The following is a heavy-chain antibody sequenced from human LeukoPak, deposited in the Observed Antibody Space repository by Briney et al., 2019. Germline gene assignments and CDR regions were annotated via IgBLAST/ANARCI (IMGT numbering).Heavy chain of an antibody. Sequence: GESLKISCQGSGYSFTSYWIAWVRQMPGKGLEWMGIIYPGDSDTRYSPSFQGQVTISADKSISTAYLQWSSLKASDTAMYYCATPVVVAATSAFDIWGQGTMVTVSS. CDR2: IYPGDSDT. CDR3: ATPVVVAATSAFDI. J-gene: IGHJ3*02. V-gene: IGHV5-51*01. D-gene: IGHD2-15*01. CDR1: GYSFTSYW.